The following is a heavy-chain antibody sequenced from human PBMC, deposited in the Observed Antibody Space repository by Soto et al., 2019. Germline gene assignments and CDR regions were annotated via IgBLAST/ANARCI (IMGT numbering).Heavy chain of an antibody. CDR3: ARSWVTGKGGIEG. D-gene: IGHD3-16*01. CDR1: GYTFTSYG. Sequence: ASVKVSCKASGYTFTSYGLSWVRQAPGQGLEWMGWINGYTGNTNYAQKFQGRVTMTTDTSTNTAYLDLWTLISDDTAVYYCARSWVTGKGGIEGWGQGTTVTVSS. J-gene: IGHJ6*02. V-gene: IGHV1-18*01. CDR2: INGYTGNT.